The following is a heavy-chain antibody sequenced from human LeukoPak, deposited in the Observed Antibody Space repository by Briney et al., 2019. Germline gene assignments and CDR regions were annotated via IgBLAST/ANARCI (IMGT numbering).Heavy chain of an antibody. CDR3: ASRWVSTGEPY. CDR1: AASFSSSEW. Sequence: SDTLSLTCAVSAASFSSSEWWTWVRQPPGKGLEWIGEIRHSGNTNYNPSLKSRVTISLDKSKKNFSQNLSSVTAADTAVYFCASRWVSTGEPYWGQGTLVTVSS. V-gene: IGHV4-4*02. CDR2: IRHSGNT. J-gene: IGHJ4*02. D-gene: IGHD3-10*01.